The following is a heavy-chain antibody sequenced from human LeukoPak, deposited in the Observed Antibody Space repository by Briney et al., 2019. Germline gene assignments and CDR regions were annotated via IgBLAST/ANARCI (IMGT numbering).Heavy chain of an antibody. CDR2: IYYSGST. D-gene: IGHD3-3*01. CDR3: ARNDLWSGYYNY. CDR1: GGSISGYY. V-gene: IGHV4-59*01. J-gene: IGHJ4*02. Sequence: SETLSLTCTVSGGSISGYYWSWIRQPPGKGLEWIAYIYYSGSTNYNPSLESRVTISVDTSKNQFSLKLSSVTAGDTAVYYCARNDLWSGYYNYWGQGTLVTVSS.